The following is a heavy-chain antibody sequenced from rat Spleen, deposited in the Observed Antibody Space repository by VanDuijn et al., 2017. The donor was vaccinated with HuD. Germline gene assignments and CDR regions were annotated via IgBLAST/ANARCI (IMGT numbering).Heavy chain of an antibody. CDR1: GFTFSNYY. Sequence: EVQLVESGGGLVQPGRSMKLSCAASGFTFSNYYIAWVRQAPTKGLEWVASISTGGGSTYYRDSVKGRFTISRDNAKSTLYLQMDSLRSEDTATYYCTRGYAHYWGQGVMVTVSS. CDR2: ISTGGGST. J-gene: IGHJ2*01. D-gene: IGHD1-12*03. CDR3: TRGYAHY. V-gene: IGHV5-25*01.